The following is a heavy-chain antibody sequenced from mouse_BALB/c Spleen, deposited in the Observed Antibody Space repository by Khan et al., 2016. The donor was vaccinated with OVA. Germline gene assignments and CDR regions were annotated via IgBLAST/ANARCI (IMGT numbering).Heavy chain of an antibody. CDR3: TRDRIDY. V-gene: IGHV1-7*01. CDR2: INPTSGYT. J-gene: IGHJ2*01. CDR1: GYTFTTYW. Sequence: QMQLEESGAELAKPGASVKMSCKASGYTFTTYWMHWVKQRPGQGLEWIGYINPTSGYTDYNEKFKDRATLSADRSSSTAYMQLSSLTSEDSAVYYCTRDRIDYWGQGNTLTVSS.